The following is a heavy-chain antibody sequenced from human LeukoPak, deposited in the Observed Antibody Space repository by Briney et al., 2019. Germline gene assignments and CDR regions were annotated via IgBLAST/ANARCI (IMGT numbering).Heavy chain of an antibody. D-gene: IGHD1-26*01. CDR2: ISGSGGST. Sequence: GGSLRLSCTASGFTFSSYAMSWVRQAPGKGLEWVSAISGSGGSTYYADSVKGRFTISRDNSKNTLYLQMNSLRAEDTAVYYCAKDRRYSGSYYEYWGQGTLVTVSS. V-gene: IGHV3-23*01. CDR1: GFTFSSYA. J-gene: IGHJ4*02. CDR3: AKDRRYSGSYYEY.